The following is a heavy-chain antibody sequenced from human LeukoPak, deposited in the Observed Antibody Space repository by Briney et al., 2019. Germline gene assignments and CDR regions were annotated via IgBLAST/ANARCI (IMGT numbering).Heavy chain of an antibody. J-gene: IGHJ3*02. Sequence: GASVKVSCKASGYTFTGYYMHWVRQAPGQGLEWMGWINPNSGGTNYAQKFQGRVTMTRDTSISTAYMELSRLRSDDTAVYYCARDLLGGGPAGAFDIWGQGTMVTVSS. CDR1: GYTFTGYY. CDR2: INPNSGGT. V-gene: IGHV1-2*02. D-gene: IGHD1-26*01. CDR3: ARDLLGGGPAGAFDI.